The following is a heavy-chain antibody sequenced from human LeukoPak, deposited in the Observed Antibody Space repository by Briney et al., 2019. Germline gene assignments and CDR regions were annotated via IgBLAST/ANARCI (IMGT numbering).Heavy chain of an antibody. D-gene: IGHD2-2*01. CDR2: IYTSGST. CDR1: GDSMNNNY. Sequence: PSETLSLTCTVSGDSMNNNYWSWIRQPPGKGLEWIGRIYTSGSTNYNPSLKSRVTISVDTSKNQFSLKLSSVTAADTAVYYCARAREDIVVVPAAYFDYWGQGTLVTVSS. CDR3: ARAREDIVVVPAAYFDY. J-gene: IGHJ4*02. V-gene: IGHV4-4*08.